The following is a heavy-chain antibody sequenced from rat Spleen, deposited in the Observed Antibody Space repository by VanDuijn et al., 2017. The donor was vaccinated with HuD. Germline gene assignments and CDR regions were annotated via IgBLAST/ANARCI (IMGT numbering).Heavy chain of an antibody. CDR3: ARAGYNFDD. Sequence: VQLKESGPGLVQPSQTLSLTCTVSGFSLTTFGVPWVRQPPGKGLEWVGVIWAGGSTAYNSLLKSRLSISRDTSKSQVFLKMNSLQTEDTATYYCARAGYNFDDWGQGVMVTVSS. D-gene: IGHD1-4*01. CDR1: GFSLTTFG. CDR2: IWAGGST. V-gene: IGHV2S63*01. J-gene: IGHJ2*01.